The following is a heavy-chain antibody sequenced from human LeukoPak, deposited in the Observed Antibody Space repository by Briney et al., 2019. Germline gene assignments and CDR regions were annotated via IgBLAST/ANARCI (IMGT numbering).Heavy chain of an antibody. CDR2: IWYDGSNK. D-gene: IGHD3-22*01. Sequence: PGGSLRLSCAASGFTFSSYSMNWVRQVPGKGLEWVTVIWYDGSNKYYADSVKGRFTISRDNSKNTLYLQMNSLRAEDTGIYYCARDHSSGYTDYWGQGTLVTVSS. J-gene: IGHJ4*02. V-gene: IGHV3-33*08. CDR1: GFTFSSYS. CDR3: ARDHSSGYTDY.